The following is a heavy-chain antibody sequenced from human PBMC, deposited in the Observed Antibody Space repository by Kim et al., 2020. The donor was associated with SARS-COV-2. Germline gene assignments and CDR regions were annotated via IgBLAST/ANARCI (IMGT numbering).Heavy chain of an antibody. V-gene: IGHV1-8*01. Sequence: ASVKVSCKASGYKFTNYVITWVRQATGQGLEWMAWMNPDNGNTAFAPKFQGRITMTADTSISTAYMELSGLRSDDTAVYYCARTPSDYDRRGSYHGGQYYYYYYYIDVWGKGTTVTVSS. D-gene: IGHD3-22*01. CDR1: GYKFTNYV. J-gene: IGHJ6*03. CDR3: ARTPSDYDRRGSYHGGQYYYYYYYIDV. CDR2: MNPDNGNT.